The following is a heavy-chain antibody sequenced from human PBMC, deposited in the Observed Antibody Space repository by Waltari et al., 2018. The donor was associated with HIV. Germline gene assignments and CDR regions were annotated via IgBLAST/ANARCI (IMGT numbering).Heavy chain of an antibody. D-gene: IGHD3-3*01. Sequence: QVQLQESGPGLVKPSQTLSLTCTVSGGSISRGGYYWSWIRQPPGQGLEWIGYIYYSGSTYYNPSLKSRVTISVDTSKNQFSLKLSSVTAADTAVYYCARDHATIFGGGGRDYGMDVWGQGTTVTVSS. V-gene: IGHV4-31*03. CDR3: ARDHATIFGGGGRDYGMDV. J-gene: IGHJ6*02. CDR1: GGSISRGGYY. CDR2: IYYSGST.